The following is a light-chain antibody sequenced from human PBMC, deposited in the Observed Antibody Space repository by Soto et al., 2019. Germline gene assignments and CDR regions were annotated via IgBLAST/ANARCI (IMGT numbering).Light chain of an antibody. CDR3: EQYNNWLIT. CDR1: QSVSSN. J-gene: IGKJ5*01. CDR2: GAS. Sequence: EIVMTQSPATLSVSPGERATLSCRASQSVSSNLAWYQQKPGQTPRLLIYGASTRATGIPARFSGSGSGTEFTLTISSLQSEDCAVYYCEQYNNWLITCGQGTRLEIK. V-gene: IGKV3-15*01.